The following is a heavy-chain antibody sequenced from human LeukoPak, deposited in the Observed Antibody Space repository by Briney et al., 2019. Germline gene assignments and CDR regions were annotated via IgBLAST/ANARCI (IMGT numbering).Heavy chain of an antibody. CDR1: GYTLTELS. D-gene: IGHD6-13*01. CDR2: FDPEDGET. Sequence: ASVKVSCKVSGYTLTELSMHWVRQAPGKGLEWMGGFDPEDGETIYAQKFQGRVTMTEDTSTDTAYMELSSLRSEDTAVYYCATGGSSSWYFDYWGQGTLVTVPS. CDR3: ATGGSSSWYFDY. J-gene: IGHJ4*02. V-gene: IGHV1-24*01.